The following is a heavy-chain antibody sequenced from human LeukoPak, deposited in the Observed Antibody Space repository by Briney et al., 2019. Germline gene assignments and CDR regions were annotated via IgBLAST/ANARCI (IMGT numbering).Heavy chain of an antibody. CDR1: GYTFTGYY. J-gene: IGHJ4*02. Sequence: ASVKVSCKASGYTFTGYYMHWVRQAPGQGLEWMGRINPNSGGTSYAQKFQGRVTMTRDTSISTAYMELSRLRSDDTAVYYCATFTDREDFDYWGQGTLVTVSS. V-gene: IGHV1-2*06. D-gene: IGHD4-11*01. CDR3: ATFTDREDFDY. CDR2: INPNSGGT.